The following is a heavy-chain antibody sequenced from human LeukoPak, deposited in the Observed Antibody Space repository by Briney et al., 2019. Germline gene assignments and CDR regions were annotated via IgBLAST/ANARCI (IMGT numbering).Heavy chain of an antibody. Sequence: ASVKVSCKASGCTFSNYAISWVRQAPGQGLEWMGCIIPFLDVTEYAQKFQGRVTMPSDKSTSTAYMELSSLRSDDTAVYYCAVRECCSSNNCTFDYWGQGTLVTVSS. J-gene: IGHJ4*02. CDR1: GCTFSNYA. V-gene: IGHV1-69*10. CDR3: AVRECCSSNNCTFDY. CDR2: IIPFLDVT. D-gene: IGHD2/OR15-2a*01.